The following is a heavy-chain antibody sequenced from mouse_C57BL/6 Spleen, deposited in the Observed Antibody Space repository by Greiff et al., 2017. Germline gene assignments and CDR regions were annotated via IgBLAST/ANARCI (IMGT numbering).Heavy chain of an antibody. Sequence: EVKVEESEGGLVQPGSSMKLSCTASGFTFSDYYMAWVRQVTEKGLEWVANINYDGSSTYYLDSLKSRFIISRDNATNILYLQMISLKSEDTSTYYCARVRYCYGSSYRFAYWGQGTLVTVSA. CDR2: INYDGSST. V-gene: IGHV5-16*01. J-gene: IGHJ3*01. CDR3: ARVRYCYGSSYRFAY. D-gene: IGHD1-1*01. CDR1: GFTFSDYY.